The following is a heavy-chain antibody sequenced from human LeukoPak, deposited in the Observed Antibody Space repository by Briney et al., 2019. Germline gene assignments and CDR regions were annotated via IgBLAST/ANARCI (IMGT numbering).Heavy chain of an antibody. CDR1: GFSLRTRGMC. CDR2: VDWDDEK. J-gene: IGHJ2*01. CDR3: ARIYDSSGYYRYFDL. V-gene: IGHV2-70*01. Sequence: SGPTLVNPTQTLTLTCSLSGFSLRTRGMCVSWIRQPPGKGLEWLVLVDWDDEKHYSPSLKTRLTISKDTSKNQVVLTMTNMYPVDTATYYCARIYDSSGYYRYFDLWGRGTLVTVSS. D-gene: IGHD3-22*01.